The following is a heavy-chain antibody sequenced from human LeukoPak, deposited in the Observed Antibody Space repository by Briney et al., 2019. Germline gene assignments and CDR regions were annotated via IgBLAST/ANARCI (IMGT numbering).Heavy chain of an antibody. CDR1: GGSISSYY. J-gene: IGHJ3*02. CDR2: IYYSGST. Sequence: SETLSLTCTVSGGSISSYYWSWIRQPPGKGLEWIGYIYYSGSTNYNPSLKSRVTISVDTSKNQFSLKLSSVTAADTAVYYCARDGGQTYYYDSSGYYYSRYGAFDIWGQGTMVTVSS. D-gene: IGHD3-22*01. CDR3: ARDGGQTYYYDSSGYYYSRYGAFDI. V-gene: IGHV4-59*01.